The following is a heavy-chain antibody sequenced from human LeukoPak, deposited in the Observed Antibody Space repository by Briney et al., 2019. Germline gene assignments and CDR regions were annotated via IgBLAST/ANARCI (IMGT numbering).Heavy chain of an antibody. V-gene: IGHV3-21*01. D-gene: IGHD3-22*01. Sequence: GGSLRLSCAASGFTFSSYSMNWVRQAPGKGLEWVSSISSSSSYIYYADSVKGRFTISRDNAKNSLYLQMNSLRAEDTAVYYCARDRQNYYDSTSPQNWFDPWGQGTLVTVSS. CDR2: ISSSSSYI. CDR3: ARDRQNYYDSTSPQNWFDP. CDR1: GFTFSSYS. J-gene: IGHJ5*02.